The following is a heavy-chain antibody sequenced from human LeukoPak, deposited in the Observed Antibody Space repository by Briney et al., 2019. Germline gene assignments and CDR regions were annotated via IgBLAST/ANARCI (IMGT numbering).Heavy chain of an antibody. CDR1: GGSISSNY. CDR2: IYYSGST. V-gene: IGHV4-59*01. CDR3: ARWAWNDAGRWFDP. Sequence: SETLSLTCTVSGGSISSNYWSWMRQPPGKGLEWIGYIYYSGSTNYNPSLKSRVTISVDTSKNQFSLKLSSVTAADTAVYYCARWAWNDAGRWFDPWGQGTLVTVSS. D-gene: IGHD1-1*01. J-gene: IGHJ5*02.